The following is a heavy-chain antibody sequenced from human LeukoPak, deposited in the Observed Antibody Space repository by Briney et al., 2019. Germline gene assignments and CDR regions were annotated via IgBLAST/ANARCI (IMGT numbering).Heavy chain of an antibody. D-gene: IGHD1-14*01. CDR2: IYPGDSDT. J-gene: IGHJ5*02. V-gene: IGHV5-51*01. CDR3: ASLYSRNPAWFDP. CDR1: GFTFTTHW. Sequence: NHGESLKISCKGSGFTFTTHWIGWMRQMPGNGLEWMGIIYPGDSDTRYSPSFQGQVTISVDKSITTAYLQWSSLKASDTAMYYCASLYSRNPAWFDPWGQGTLVTVSS.